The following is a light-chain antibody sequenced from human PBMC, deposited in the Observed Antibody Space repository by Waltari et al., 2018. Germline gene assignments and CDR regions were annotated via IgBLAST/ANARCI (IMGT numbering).Light chain of an antibody. CDR1: QVISNY. CDR2: DAS. CDR3: QQYDNVWT. Sequence: IQMTQSPSSLSASVGDRATITCQASQVISNYLNWYQQKPGKAPKPLIYDASNLETGVPSRFSGSGSGTDFTFTISSLQPEDIATYYCQQYDNVWTFGQGTKVEIK. J-gene: IGKJ1*01. V-gene: IGKV1-33*01.